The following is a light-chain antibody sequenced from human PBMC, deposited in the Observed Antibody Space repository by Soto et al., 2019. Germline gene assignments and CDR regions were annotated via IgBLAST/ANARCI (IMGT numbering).Light chain of an antibody. CDR2: DAS. CDR1: QSISSAY. J-gene: IGKJ5*01. V-gene: IGKV3D-20*02. CDR3: QHYVSPPIT. Sequence: ELVLAQSPASLSFSPGELATVSWRPSQSISSAYLAWYQQKAGQAPRLIISDASSRAYGVPDRFSGSGSGTDFTLTISRLEPEDFAVYYCQHYVSPPITFGQGTQLEIK.